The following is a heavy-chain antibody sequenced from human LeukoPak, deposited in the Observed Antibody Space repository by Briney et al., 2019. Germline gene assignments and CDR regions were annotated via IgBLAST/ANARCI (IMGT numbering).Heavy chain of an antibody. Sequence: SQTLSLTCTVSGGSISSGGYYWSWIRQHPGKGLEWIGYIYYSGSTYYSPSLKSRVTISVDTSKNQFSLKLSSVTAADTAVYYCAGYCSSTSCYPDVDYWGQGTLVTVSS. CDR1: GGSISSGGYY. CDR3: AGYCSSTSCYPDVDY. CDR2: IYYSGST. J-gene: IGHJ4*02. D-gene: IGHD2-2*01. V-gene: IGHV4-31*03.